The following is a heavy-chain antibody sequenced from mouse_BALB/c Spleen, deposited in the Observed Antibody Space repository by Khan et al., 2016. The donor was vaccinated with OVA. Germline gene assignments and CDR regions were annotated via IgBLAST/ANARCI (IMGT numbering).Heavy chain of an antibody. Sequence: QVQLKESGPGLVAPSQSRSITCTISGVSLTNYGVHWLRQPPGKGLEWLVVIWSDGSTTYNSALKSRLSISKDNSKSQVFLKMNSLQTDDSAMYYCARQPYYHYYVMDYWGQGTSVTVSS. CDR3: ARQPYYHYYVMDY. J-gene: IGHJ4*01. D-gene: IGHD2-10*01. CDR2: IWSDGST. V-gene: IGHV2-6-1*01. CDR1: GVSLTNYG.